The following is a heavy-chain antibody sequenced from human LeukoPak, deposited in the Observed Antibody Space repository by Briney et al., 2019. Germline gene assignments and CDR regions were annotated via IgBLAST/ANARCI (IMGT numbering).Heavy chain of an antibody. D-gene: IGHD3-22*01. V-gene: IGHV3-15*01. CDR3: TTDRYYDSSGYYYGRYFGY. CDR2: IKSKTDGGTT. J-gene: IGHJ4*02. Sequence: WIRQPPGKGLEWVGRIKSKTDGGTTDFAAPVKGRFTIPRDDSKNTLYLQMNRLKIEDTAVYFCTTDRYYDSSGYYYGRYFGYWGQGTLVTVSS.